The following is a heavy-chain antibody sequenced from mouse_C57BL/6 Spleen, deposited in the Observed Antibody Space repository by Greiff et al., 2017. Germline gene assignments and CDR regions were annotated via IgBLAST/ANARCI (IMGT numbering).Heavy chain of an antibody. D-gene: IGHD1-1*01. V-gene: IGHV1-22*01. CDR1: GYTFTDYN. Sequence: VQLKQSGPELVKPGASVKMSCKASGYTFTDYNMHWVKQSHGKSLEWIGYINPNNGGTSYNQKFKGKATLTVNKSSSTAYMELRSLTSEDSAVYYCASDYGSSRYAMDYWGQGTSVTVSS. J-gene: IGHJ4*01. CDR2: INPNNGGT. CDR3: ASDYGSSRYAMDY.